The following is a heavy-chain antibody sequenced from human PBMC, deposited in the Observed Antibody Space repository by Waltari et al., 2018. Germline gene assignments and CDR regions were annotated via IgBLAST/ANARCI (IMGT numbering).Heavy chain of an antibody. V-gene: IGHV5-51*01. CDR2: IYPGDSDT. J-gene: IGHJ3*02. D-gene: IGHD2-21*01. CDR3: ARHGKPYCGGDCPYAFDI. Sequence: EVQLVQSGAEVKKPGESLKISCKGSGYSFTSYWIGWVRQMPGKGLEWMGIIYPGDSDTRYSPSFQGQVTISADKSSSTAYLQWSSLKASDTAMYYCARHGKPYCGGDCPYAFDIWGQGTMVTVSS. CDR1: GYSFTSYW.